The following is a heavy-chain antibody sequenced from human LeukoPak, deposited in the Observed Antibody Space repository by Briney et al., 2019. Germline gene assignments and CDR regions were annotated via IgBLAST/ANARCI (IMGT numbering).Heavy chain of an antibody. CDR3: ATDCGSNRCYSL. V-gene: IGHV3-43*02. CDR1: GFTFNDYA. CDR2: ISGDGGSR. Sequence: QAGGSLILSCAVSGFTFNDYAMNWVRQVPGKGLEWVSFISGDGGSRYYGDSVKGRFTISRDNGRNSLYLQMNSLRLGDTALYYCATDCGSNRCYSLWGQGTLVTVSS. D-gene: IGHD2-2*01. J-gene: IGHJ4*02.